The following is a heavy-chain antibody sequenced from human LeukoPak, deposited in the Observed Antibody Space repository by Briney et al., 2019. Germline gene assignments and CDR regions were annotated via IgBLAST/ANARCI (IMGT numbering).Heavy chain of an antibody. CDR3: ARDVPHNWFDT. V-gene: IGHV3-74*01. J-gene: IGHJ5*02. Sequence: GGSLRLSCAASGITFGNNWMHWVRQGPGKGLVWISRINSDGGGAIYADSVKGRFAVSRDNAKNTLYLQMNSLRAEDTAAYYCARDVPHNWFDTWGQGTLVTVSS. CDR2: INSDGGGA. CDR1: GITFGNNW.